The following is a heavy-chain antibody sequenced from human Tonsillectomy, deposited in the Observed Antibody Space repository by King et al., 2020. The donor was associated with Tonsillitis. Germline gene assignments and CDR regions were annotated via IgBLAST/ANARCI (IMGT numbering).Heavy chain of an antibody. CDR1: GGSFRGYY. CDR3: ARELYDFWSGYERAFDY. D-gene: IGHD3/OR15-3a*01. CDR2: INDSGST. Sequence: VQLQQWGAGLLKPSETLSLTCAVYGGSFRGYYWSWIRQPPGKGLEWIGEINDSGSTNYNPSLKSRVTISVETSKNQFFLKLSSVTAADTAVYYCARELYDFWSGYERAFDYWGQGTLVTVSS. V-gene: IGHV4-34*01. J-gene: IGHJ4*02.